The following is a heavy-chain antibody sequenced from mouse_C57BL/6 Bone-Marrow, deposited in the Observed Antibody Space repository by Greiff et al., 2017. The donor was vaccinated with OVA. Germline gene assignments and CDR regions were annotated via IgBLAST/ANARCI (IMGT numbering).Heavy chain of an antibody. CDR1: GFTFSSYA. J-gene: IGHJ2*01. CDR3: ARGVTTVVATDY. Sequence: EVQRVESGGGLVKPGGSLKLSCAASGFTFSSYAMSWVRQTPEKRLEWVATISDGGSYTYYPDNVKGRFTISRDNAKNNLYLQMSHLKSEDTAMYYCARGVTTVVATDYWGQGTTLTVSS. V-gene: IGHV5-4*01. CDR2: ISDGGSYT. D-gene: IGHD1-1*01.